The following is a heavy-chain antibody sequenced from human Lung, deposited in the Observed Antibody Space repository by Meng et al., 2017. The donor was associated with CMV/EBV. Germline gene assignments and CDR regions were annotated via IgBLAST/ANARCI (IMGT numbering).Heavy chain of an antibody. D-gene: IGHD2/OR15-2a*01. CDR3: GRDYVNSIDH. CDR1: GFTFGNYA. J-gene: IGHJ4*02. CDR2: IGHDGNNE. Sequence: VRLVESGGGVVQPGGSLRLSCATSGFTFGNYAMHWVRQAPGKGLEWLAFIGHDGNNEQYADSMKGRFTISRDNFNTVYLQMRSLRDEDTALYYCGRDYVNSIDHWGQGTLVTVFS. V-gene: IGHV3-30*02.